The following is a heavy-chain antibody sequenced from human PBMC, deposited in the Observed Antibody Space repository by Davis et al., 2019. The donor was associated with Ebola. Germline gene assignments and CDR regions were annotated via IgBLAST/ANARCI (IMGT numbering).Heavy chain of an antibody. V-gene: IGHV4-59*12. CDR2: IHYSGST. CDR3: ARQHYYYYYMDV. CDR1: GGSISGYY. Sequence: SETLSLTCTVSGGSISGYYYNWIRQPPGKGLEWIGYIHYSGSTNYSPSLKSRVTISVDTSKNQFSLKLSSVTAADTAVYYCARQHYYYYYMDVWGKGTTITVSS. J-gene: IGHJ6*03.